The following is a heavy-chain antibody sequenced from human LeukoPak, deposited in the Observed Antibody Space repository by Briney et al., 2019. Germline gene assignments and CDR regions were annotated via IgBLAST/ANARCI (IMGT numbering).Heavy chain of an antibody. Sequence: PSETLSLTCTVSGGSISSHHWSWIRQPPGKGLEWIGYIYYSGSTNYNPSLRSRVTISVDTSKNQFTLKLSSVTAADTAVYYCASGSYGITIDYWGQGTLVTVSS. D-gene: IGHD1-26*01. V-gene: IGHV4-59*11. CDR3: ASGSYGITIDY. CDR2: IYYSGST. CDR1: GGSISSHH. J-gene: IGHJ4*02.